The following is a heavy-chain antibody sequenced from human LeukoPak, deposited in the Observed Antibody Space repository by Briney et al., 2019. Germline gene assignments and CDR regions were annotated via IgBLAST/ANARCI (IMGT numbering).Heavy chain of an antibody. Sequence: GESLKISCKGSGYSFTSYWIGWVRQMPGKGLEWMGIIFPGDSDTRYSPSFQGQVTISADKSISTAYLQWSSLKASDTAMYYCARHTRYSSSSRVFDYWGQGTLVTVSS. CDR3: ARHTRYSSSSRVFDY. J-gene: IGHJ4*02. CDR1: GYSFTSYW. CDR2: IFPGDSDT. V-gene: IGHV5-51*01. D-gene: IGHD6-6*01.